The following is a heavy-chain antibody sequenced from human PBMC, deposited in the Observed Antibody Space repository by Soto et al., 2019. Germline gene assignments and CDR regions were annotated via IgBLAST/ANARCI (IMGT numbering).Heavy chain of an antibody. CDR1: GGSISSGDYY. CDR2: IYYSGST. Sequence: PSETLSLTCTVSGGSISSGDYYWSWIRQPPGKGLEWIGYIYYSGSTYYNPSLKSRVTISVDTSKNQFSLKLSSVTAADTAVYYCARGPKGPLHFDYWGQGTLVTVSS. CDR3: ARGPKGPLHFDY. J-gene: IGHJ4*02. V-gene: IGHV4-30-4*01.